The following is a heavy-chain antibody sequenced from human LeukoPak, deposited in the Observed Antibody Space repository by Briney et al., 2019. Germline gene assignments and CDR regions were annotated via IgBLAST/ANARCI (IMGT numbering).Heavy chain of an antibody. Sequence: KPSETLSLTCTVSGGSISSYYWSWIRQPPGKGLEWIGYIYYSGSTNYNPSLKSRVTMSVDTSKNQFSLKLSSVTAADTAVYYCARLTSYYFDYWGQGTLVTVSS. CDR2: IYYSGST. D-gene: IGHD3-9*01. CDR1: GGSISSYY. CDR3: ARLTSYYFDY. J-gene: IGHJ4*02. V-gene: IGHV4-59*08.